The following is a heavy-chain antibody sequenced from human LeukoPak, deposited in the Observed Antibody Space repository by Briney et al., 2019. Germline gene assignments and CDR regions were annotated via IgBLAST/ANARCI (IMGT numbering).Heavy chain of an antibody. CDR3: ARWMGTWNAFDI. CDR2: IYYTGST. CDR1: GDSITHFY. D-gene: IGHD1-1*01. Sequence: SETLSLTCTVSGDSITHFYWNWIPQPPGKGLECIGYIYYTGSTTFNPSLKSRVTMSVDTSKNQFSLKLSSVTAADTAVYFCARWMGTWNAFDIWGQGTVVTVSS. V-gene: IGHV4-59*01. J-gene: IGHJ3*02.